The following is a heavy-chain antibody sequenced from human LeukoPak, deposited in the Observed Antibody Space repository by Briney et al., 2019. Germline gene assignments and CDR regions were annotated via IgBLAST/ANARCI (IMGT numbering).Heavy chain of an antibody. D-gene: IGHD3-3*01. V-gene: IGHV3-30*18. CDR2: ISYDGSNK. CDR1: GFTFSSYN. J-gene: IGHJ6*03. Sequence: GGSLRLSCAASGFTFSSYNMNWVRQAPGKGLEWVAVISYDGSNKYYADSVKGRFTISRDNSKNTLYLQMNSLRAEDTAVYYCAKATRFLEWLPLRAYYYYYMDVWGKGTTVTVSS. CDR3: AKATRFLEWLPLRAYYYYYMDV.